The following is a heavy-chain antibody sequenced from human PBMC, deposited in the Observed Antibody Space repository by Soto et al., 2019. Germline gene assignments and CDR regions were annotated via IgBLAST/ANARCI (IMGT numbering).Heavy chain of an antibody. CDR3: AGEYSGYDYHAFDI. D-gene: IGHD5-12*01. J-gene: IGHJ3*02. V-gene: IGHV3-33*01. CDR1: GFTFSSYG. CDR2: IWYDGSNK. Sequence: QVQLVESGGGVVQPGRSLRLSCAASGFTFSSYGMHWVRQAPGKGLEWVAVIWYDGSNKYYADSVKGRFTISRDNSKNTPYLQMNSLRAEDTAVYYCAGEYSGYDYHAFDIWGQGTMVTVSS.